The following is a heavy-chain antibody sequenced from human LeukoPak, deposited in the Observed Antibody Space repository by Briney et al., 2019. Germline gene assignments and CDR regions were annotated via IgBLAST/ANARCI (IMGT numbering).Heavy chain of an antibody. D-gene: IGHD6-13*01. V-gene: IGHV1-69*01. Sequence: SVKVSCKASGGTFSIYSISWVRQPPGQGLEWMGGIIPIFGTANYAQKFQGRVTITADESTSTAYMELSSLRSEDTAVYYCARRGGSSWYTYWGQGTLVTVSS. CDR3: ARRGGSSWYTY. CDR1: GGTFSIYS. J-gene: IGHJ4*02. CDR2: IIPIFGTA.